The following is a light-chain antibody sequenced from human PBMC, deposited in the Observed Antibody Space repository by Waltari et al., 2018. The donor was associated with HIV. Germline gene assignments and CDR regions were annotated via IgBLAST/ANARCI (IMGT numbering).Light chain of an antibody. J-gene: IGLJ1*01. Sequence: QSPLTQPPSVSWSPGHSITISCTGTSSHVGDCKYFSWSQHHPSEAPKLILYEVSNRPSVVSNRFAGSKPGNTASLTTPGLQAEDEADHYCSSYTSRSTPYVFGTGTKVTVL. CDR3: SSYTSRSTPYV. CDR2: EVS. CDR1: SSHVGDCKY. V-gene: IGLV2-14*01.